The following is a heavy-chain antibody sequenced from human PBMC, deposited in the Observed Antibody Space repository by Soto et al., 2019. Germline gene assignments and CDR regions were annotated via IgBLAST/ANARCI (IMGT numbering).Heavy chain of an antibody. Sequence: QVQLVQSGAEVKKPGSSMKVSCKASGGTFNSYDINWVRQAPGQGLEWMGGIIPIVETPKYAQKFQGRVTITADESTNTVYMELSSLTSEDTAMYYCARLSRPNYYDTSGFFKDNWFDPWVQGTLVTVSS. J-gene: IGHJ5*02. CDR1: GGTFNSYD. D-gene: IGHD3-22*01. CDR3: ARLSRPNYYDTSGFFKDNWFDP. V-gene: IGHV1-69*01. CDR2: IIPIVETP.